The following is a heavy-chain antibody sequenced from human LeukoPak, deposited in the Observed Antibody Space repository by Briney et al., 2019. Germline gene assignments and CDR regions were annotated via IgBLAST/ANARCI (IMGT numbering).Heavy chain of an antibody. D-gene: IGHD2-15*01. V-gene: IGHV3-23*01. CDR1: GFTFSSYA. CDR2: ISGSGGST. Sequence: PGGSLRLSCAASGFTFSSYAMSWVRQAPGKGLEWVSAISGSGGSTYYADSVKDRFTISRDNSKNTLYLQMNSLRAEDTAVYYCAKDNRPKDIVVVVAARDWGQGTLVTVSS. CDR3: AKDNRPKDIVVVVAARD. J-gene: IGHJ4*02.